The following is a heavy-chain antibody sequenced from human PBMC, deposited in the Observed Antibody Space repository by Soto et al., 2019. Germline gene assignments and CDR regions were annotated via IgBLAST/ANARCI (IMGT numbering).Heavy chain of an antibody. CDR2: ISYDGSNK. CDR1: GFTFSSYG. V-gene: IGHV3-30*18. Sequence: QVQLVESGGGVVQPGRSLRLSCAASGFTFSSYGMHWVRQAPGKGLEWVAVISYDGSNKYYADSVKGRFTISRDNSKNTLYLQMNSLRADDTAVYYGEKDRRPSYYYYGMDVWGQGTTVTVSS. CDR3: EKDRRPSYYYYGMDV. J-gene: IGHJ6*02.